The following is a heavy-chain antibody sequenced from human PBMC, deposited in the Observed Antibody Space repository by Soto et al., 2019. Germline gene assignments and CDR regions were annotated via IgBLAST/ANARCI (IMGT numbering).Heavy chain of an antibody. CDR2: IYPGDSDT. D-gene: IGHD6-13*01. CDR3: ARCIAAAGPRDYYYGMDV. CDR1: GYSFTSYW. J-gene: IGHJ6*02. V-gene: IGHV5-51*01. Sequence: GESLKISCKGSGYSFTSYWIGWVRQMPGKGLEWMGIIYPGDSDTRYSPSFQGQVTISADKSISTAYLQWSSLKASDTAMYYCARCIAAAGPRDYYYGMDVWGQGTTVTVSS.